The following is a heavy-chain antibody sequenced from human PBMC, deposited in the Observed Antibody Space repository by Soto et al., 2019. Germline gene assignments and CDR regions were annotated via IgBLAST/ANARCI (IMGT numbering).Heavy chain of an antibody. CDR1: GASISGFY. J-gene: IGHJ5*02. V-gene: IGHV4-4*07. D-gene: IGHD1-1*01. CDR2: IYATGTT. Sequence: SETLSLTCTVSGASISGFYWSWIRKSAGKGLEWIGRIYATGTTDYNPSLKSRVMMSVDTSKKQFSLKLRSVTAADTAVYYCVRNGTKTLRDGFDLWGQGTLVNVSS. CDR3: VRNGTKTLRDGFDL.